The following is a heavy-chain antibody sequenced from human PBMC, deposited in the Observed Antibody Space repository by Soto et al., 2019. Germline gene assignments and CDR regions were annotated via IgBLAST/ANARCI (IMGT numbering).Heavy chain of an antibody. CDR1: GYTFTGYY. CDR2: INPNSGGT. CDR3: ASSLCSGYDLYYYGMDF. V-gene: IGHV1-2*02. Sequence: ASVKVSCKASGYTFTGYYMHWVRQAPGQGLEWMGWINPNSGGTNYAQKFQGRVTMTRDTSISTAYMELSRLRSDDTAVYYCASSLCSGYDLYYYGMDFWGQGTTVTVSS. J-gene: IGHJ6*02. D-gene: IGHD5-12*01.